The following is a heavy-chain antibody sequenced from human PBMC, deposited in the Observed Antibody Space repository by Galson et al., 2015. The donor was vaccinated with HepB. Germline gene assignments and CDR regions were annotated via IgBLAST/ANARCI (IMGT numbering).Heavy chain of an antibody. V-gene: IGHV3-48*02. CDR3: ARTPISRELKWYYFDY. CDR1: GFTFSSYS. D-gene: IGHD1-26*01. CDR2: ISSSSSTI. J-gene: IGHJ4*02. Sequence: SLRLSCAASGFTFSSYSMNWVRQAPGKGLEWVPYISSSSSTIYYADSVKGRFTISRDNAKNSPYLQMNSLRDEDTAVYYCARTPISRELKWYYFDYWGQGTLVTVSS.